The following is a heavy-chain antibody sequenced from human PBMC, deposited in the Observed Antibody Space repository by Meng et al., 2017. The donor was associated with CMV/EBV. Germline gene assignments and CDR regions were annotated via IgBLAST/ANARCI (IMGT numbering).Heavy chain of an antibody. J-gene: IGHJ4*02. D-gene: IGHD2-2*01. Sequence: SETLSLTCAVSGDSISSSNWWSWVRHPPEKGLEFVGEISHSGNANYNPSLKSRVTISVDKSKNQFSLRLSSVTAADTAVYYCARVYCSTTSCQYFDYWGQGTLVTVSS. CDR3: ARVYCSTTSCQYFDY. V-gene: IGHV4-4*02. CDR2: ISHSGNA. CDR1: GDSISSSNW.